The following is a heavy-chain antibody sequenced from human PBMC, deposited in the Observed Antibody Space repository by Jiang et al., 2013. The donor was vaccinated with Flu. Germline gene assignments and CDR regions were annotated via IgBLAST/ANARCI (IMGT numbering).Heavy chain of an antibody. CDR1: GFTVSSNY. CDR2: IYSGGST. CDR3: ARGFGGSRPPPDY. J-gene: IGHJ4*02. Sequence: GLVQPGGSLRLSCAASGFTVSSNYMSWVRQAPGKGLEWVSVIYSGGSTYYADSVKGRFTISRDNAKNSLYLQMSSLRAEDTAVYYCARGFGGSRPPPDYWGPGTLVTVSS. D-gene: IGHD3-10*01. V-gene: IGHV3-66*01.